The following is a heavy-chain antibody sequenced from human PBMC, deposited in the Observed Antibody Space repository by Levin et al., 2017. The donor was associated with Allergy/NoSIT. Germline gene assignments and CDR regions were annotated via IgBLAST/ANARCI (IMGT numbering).Heavy chain of an antibody. CDR2: IDWDDDK. CDR1: GFSLSTSGMC. J-gene: IGHJ6*02. Sequence: RSSGPTLVKPTQTLTLTCTFSGFSLSTSGMCVSWVRQPPGKALEWLARIDWDDDKYYSTSLKTRLTISKDTSKNQVVLTMTNMDPVDTATYYCARIRRFSNYDYRYGMDVWGQGTTVTVSS. D-gene: IGHD4-11*01. CDR3: ARIRRFSNYDYRYGMDV. V-gene: IGHV2-70*11.